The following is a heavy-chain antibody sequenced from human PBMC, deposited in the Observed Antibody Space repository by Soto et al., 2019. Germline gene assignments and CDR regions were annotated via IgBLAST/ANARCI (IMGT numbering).Heavy chain of an antibody. CDR3: AREGGYDSPHGC. J-gene: IGHJ4*02. CDR2: TYPSGST. Sequence: QVQLQESGPGLVKPSQTLSLICTVSGGFISNGDYHWSWIRQPPGKGLEWIGYTYPSGSTYYNASLRCRVTISIYASKNQFSLKLNSVTAADTAVYYCAREGGYDSPHGCWGQGTLVTVSS. D-gene: IGHD5-12*01. V-gene: IGHV4-30-4*01. CDR1: GGFISNGDYH.